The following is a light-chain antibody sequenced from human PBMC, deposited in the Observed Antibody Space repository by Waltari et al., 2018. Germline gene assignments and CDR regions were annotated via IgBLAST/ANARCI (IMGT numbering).Light chain of an antibody. CDR3: HQYENLPPT. CDR2: DAS. CDR1: QDISNY. J-gene: IGKJ2*01. V-gene: IGKV1-33*01. Sequence: DIQMTQSPSSLSASVGDRVTITCQASQDISNYLNWYQQKPGKAPKLLIYDASNLETGVPSRFSGSGSGTDFSFTISSMQHEDIATYYCHQYENLPPTFGQGTKLDIK.